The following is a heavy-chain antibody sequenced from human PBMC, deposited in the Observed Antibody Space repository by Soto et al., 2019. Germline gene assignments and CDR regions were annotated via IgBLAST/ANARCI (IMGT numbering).Heavy chain of an antibody. CDR3: ASRNDILTGYSYFAYYYYGMDV. CDR1: GGSISSSSYY. J-gene: IGHJ6*02. CDR2: IYYSGST. Sequence: SETLSLTCTVSGGSISSSSYYWGWVRQPPGKGLEWIGSIYYSGSTYYNPSLKSRVTISVDTSKNQFSLMLSSVTAADTAVYYCASRNDILTGYSYFAYYYYGMDVWGQGTTVTVSS. D-gene: IGHD3-9*01. V-gene: IGHV4-39*01.